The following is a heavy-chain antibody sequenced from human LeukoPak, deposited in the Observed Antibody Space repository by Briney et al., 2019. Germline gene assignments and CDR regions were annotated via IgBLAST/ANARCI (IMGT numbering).Heavy chain of an antibody. V-gene: IGHV3-23*01. CDR2: ISGSGGST. CDR1: GFTFSSYA. CDR3: ARQLELRSRRDAFDI. Sequence: GGSLSLSCAASGFTFSSYAMSWVRQAPGMGLEWVSAISGSGGSTYYADSVKGRFTISRDNSKNPLYLQTNSLRAEDTAVYYCARQLELRSRRDAFDIWGQGTMVTVSS. J-gene: IGHJ3*02. D-gene: IGHD1-7*01.